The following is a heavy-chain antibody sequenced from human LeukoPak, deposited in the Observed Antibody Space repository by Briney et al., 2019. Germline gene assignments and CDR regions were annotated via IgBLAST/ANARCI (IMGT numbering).Heavy chain of an antibody. D-gene: IGHD1-26*01. CDR2: IYYNEYT. J-gene: IGHJ5*02. CDR3: ARHEYSGSYYGLSWFDP. CDR1: RGSVSSSSYY. V-gene: IGHV4-39*01. Sequence: PSETLSLTCTVSRGSVSSSSYYWGRIRQPPGKGLEWIGSIYYNEYTYYNPSLKSRVTISVDTSKNQFSLKLSSVTAADTAVYYCARHEYSGSYYGLSWFDPWGPGTLVTVSS.